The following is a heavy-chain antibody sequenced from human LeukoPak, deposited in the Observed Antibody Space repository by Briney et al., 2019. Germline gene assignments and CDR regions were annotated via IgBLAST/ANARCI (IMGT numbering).Heavy chain of an antibody. CDR1: GGTFSSYT. D-gene: IGHD3-10*01. J-gene: IGHJ5*02. Sequence: ASVKVSCKASGGTFSSYTISWVRQAPGQGLEWMGWISAYNGNTNYAQKLQGRVTMTTDTSTSTACMELRSLRSDDTAVYYCARDFFTISNWFDPWGQGTLVTVSS. V-gene: IGHV1-18*01. CDR3: ARDFFTISNWFDP. CDR2: ISAYNGNT.